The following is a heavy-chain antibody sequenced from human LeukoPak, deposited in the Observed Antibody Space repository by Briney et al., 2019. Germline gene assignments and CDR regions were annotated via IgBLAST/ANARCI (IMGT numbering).Heavy chain of an antibody. CDR2: ISSSSSYI. D-gene: IGHD6-25*01. Sequence: PGGSLRLSCAASGFTFSSYSMNWVRQAPGKGLEWVSSISSSSSYIYYADSVKGRFTISRDNAKNSLYLQMNSLRAEDTAVYYCARRRAAGNNWFDPWGQGTLVTVSS. CDR3: ARRRAAGNNWFDP. J-gene: IGHJ5*02. CDR1: GFTFSSYS. V-gene: IGHV3-21*01.